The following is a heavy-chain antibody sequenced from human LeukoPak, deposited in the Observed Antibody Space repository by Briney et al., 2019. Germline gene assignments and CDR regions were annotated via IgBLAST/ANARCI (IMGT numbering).Heavy chain of an antibody. J-gene: IGHJ6*02. CDR1: GGSISSYY. CDR2: IYYSGST. D-gene: IGHD1-20*01. CDR3: ARNLNFHYYYGMDV. V-gene: IGHV4-59*01. Sequence: SETLSLTCTASGGSISSYYWGWIRQPPGKGLEWIGYIYYSGSTNYNPSLKSRVTISVDTSKNQFSLKLSSVTAADTAVYYCARNLNFHYYYGMDVWGQGTTVTVSS.